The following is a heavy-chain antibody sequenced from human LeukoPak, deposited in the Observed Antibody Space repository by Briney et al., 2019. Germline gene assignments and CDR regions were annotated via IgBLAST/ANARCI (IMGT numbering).Heavy chain of an antibody. J-gene: IGHJ4*02. Sequence: VSLRLSCSASGFTFSSYAMHWVRHAPGKGLEYVSAISSNVGSTYYADSVKGRFTISRDNSKNTLYLQMSSLRAEDTAVYYCVNWGPYCSGGSCYSDDYWGQGTLVTVSS. CDR2: ISSNVGST. D-gene: IGHD2-15*01. CDR3: VNWGPYCSGGSCYSDDY. CDR1: GFTFSSYA. V-gene: IGHV3-64D*09.